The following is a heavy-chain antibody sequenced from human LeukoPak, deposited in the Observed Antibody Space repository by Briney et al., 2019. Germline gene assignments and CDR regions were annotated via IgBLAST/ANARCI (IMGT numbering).Heavy chain of an antibody. CDR2: IYYSWST. CDR3: ARHMSGDYEFDY. J-gene: IGHJ4*02. V-gene: IGHV4-39*01. Sequence: SETLSLTCTVSGGSISSSSYYWGWIRQPPGKGLEWIGSIYYSWSTYYNPSLKSRVAISVDTSKNQFSLKLSSVTAADTAVYYCARHMSGDYEFDYWGQGTLVTVSS. D-gene: IGHD4-17*01. CDR1: GGSISSSSYY.